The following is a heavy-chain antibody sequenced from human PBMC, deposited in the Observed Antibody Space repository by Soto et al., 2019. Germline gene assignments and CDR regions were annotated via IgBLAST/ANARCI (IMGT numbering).Heavy chain of an antibody. J-gene: IGHJ6*02. D-gene: IGHD2-2*01. Sequence: LKISCKGSGYSFTSYWIGWVRQMPGKGLEWMGIIYPGDSDSRYSPSFQGQVTISADKSISTAYLQWSSLKASDTAMYYCARLSSYNYYYYGMDVWGQGTTVTVSS. CDR2: IYPGDSDS. CDR1: GYSFTSYW. CDR3: ARLSSYNYYYYGMDV. V-gene: IGHV5-51*01.